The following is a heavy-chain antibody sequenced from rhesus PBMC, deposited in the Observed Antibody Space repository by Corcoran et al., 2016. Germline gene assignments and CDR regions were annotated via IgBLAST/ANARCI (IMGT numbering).Heavy chain of an antibody. D-gene: IGHD6-25*01. V-gene: IGHV4S10*01. J-gene: IGHJ4*01. Sequence: QVQLQESGPGVVKPSETLSLTCAVSGGSISDSYRWSWIRQPPGKGLEWIGYIYGSSTSTSYNPSLKSRVTISKDTSKNQFSLKLSSVTAADTAVYYCAIGYSGSSFDYWGQGVLVTVSS. CDR2: IYGSSTST. CDR1: GGSISDSYR. CDR3: AIGYSGSSFDY.